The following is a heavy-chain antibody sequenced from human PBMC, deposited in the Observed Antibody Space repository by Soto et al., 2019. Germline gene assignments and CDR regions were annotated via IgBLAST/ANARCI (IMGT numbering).Heavy chain of an antibody. Sequence: SETLSLTCTVSGGSISSSSYYWGWIRQPPGKGLEWIGSIYYSGSTYYNPSLKSRVTISVDTSKNQFSLKLSSVTAADTAVYYCARSVLRFLEWLLRDNWFDPWGQGTLVTVSS. J-gene: IGHJ5*02. CDR3: ARSVLRFLEWLLRDNWFDP. CDR1: GGSISSSSYY. D-gene: IGHD3-3*01. CDR2: IYYSGST. V-gene: IGHV4-39*01.